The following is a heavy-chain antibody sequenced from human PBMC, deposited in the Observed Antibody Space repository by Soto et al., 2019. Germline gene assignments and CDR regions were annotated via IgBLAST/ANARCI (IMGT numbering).Heavy chain of an antibody. V-gene: IGHV1-18*01. CDR3: SKEGGVGVYSFDY. CDR2: LSTYNGNT. CDR1: GYTFTSYG. J-gene: IGHJ4*02. D-gene: IGHD3-10*01. Sequence: QVQLVQSGAEVKKPGASVKVSCKASGYTFTSYGISWVRQAPGQGLEWMGWLSTYNGNTNYAQKLQGRVSMSTDTAPRTGYRNLVSLRSDDTAVYYCSKEGGVGVYSFDYWGQGTLVTVSS.